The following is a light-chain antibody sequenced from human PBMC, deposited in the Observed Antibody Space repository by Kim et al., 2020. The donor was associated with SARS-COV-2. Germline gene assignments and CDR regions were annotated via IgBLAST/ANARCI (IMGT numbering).Light chain of an antibody. CDR1: QSVSSSY. Sequence: EIVLTQSPGTLSSSPGERATLSCRASQSVSSSYLAWYQQKPGQAPRLLIYGASNRATGTPDRFSGSGSGTDFTLTISRLEPEDFAVYYWQQYGSSPWTFGPGTKVDIK. V-gene: IGKV3-20*01. CDR2: GAS. J-gene: IGKJ1*01. CDR3: QQYGSSPWT.